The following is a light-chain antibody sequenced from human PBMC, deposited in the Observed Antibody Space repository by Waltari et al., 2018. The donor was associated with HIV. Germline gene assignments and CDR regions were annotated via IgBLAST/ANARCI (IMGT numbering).Light chain of an antibody. CDR1: ALPKKY. Sequence: SYELPQPPSVSVSPGQTARITCPGDALPKKYAYWYQQKSGQAPVLVIYEDSKRPSGIPERFSGSSSGTMATLTISGAQVEDEADYYCYSTDSSGNHRGVFGGGTKLTVL. J-gene: IGLJ3*02. V-gene: IGLV3-10*01. CDR2: EDS. CDR3: YSTDSSGNHRGV.